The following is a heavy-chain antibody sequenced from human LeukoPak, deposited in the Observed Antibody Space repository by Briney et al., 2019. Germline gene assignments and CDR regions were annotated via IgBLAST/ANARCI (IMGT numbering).Heavy chain of an antibody. CDR2: IYPADSDT. CDR3: ARQSRDGSKTRGYYFDY. V-gene: IGHV5-51*01. Sequence: GESLKISFQVSGXIFTHYWIGWVRQMPGKGLESMGLIYPADSDTTYSPSFQGQVTISADKSISTVSLQWSSLKASDTAMYYCARQSRDGSKTRGYYFDYWGQGALVTVSS. J-gene: IGHJ4*02. CDR1: GXIFTHYW. D-gene: IGHD3-10*01.